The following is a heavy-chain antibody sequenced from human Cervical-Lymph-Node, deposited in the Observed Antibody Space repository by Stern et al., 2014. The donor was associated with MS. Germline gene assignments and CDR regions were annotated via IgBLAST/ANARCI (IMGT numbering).Heavy chain of an antibody. V-gene: IGHV3-33*01. Sequence: VQLVESGGGVVQPGRSLRLSCAASGFTFSSYGMHWVRQAPGKGLEWVAGIWYDGSNKYYADSVKGRFTISRDNSKNTLYLQMNSLRAEDTAVYYCARGPHYYDSSGYPYTWGQGTLVTVSS. CDR2: IWYDGSNK. J-gene: IGHJ5*02. CDR1: GFTFSSYG. CDR3: ARGPHYYDSSGYPYT. D-gene: IGHD3-22*01.